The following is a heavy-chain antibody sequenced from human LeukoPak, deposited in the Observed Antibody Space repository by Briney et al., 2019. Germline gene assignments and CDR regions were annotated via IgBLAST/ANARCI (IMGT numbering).Heavy chain of an antibody. J-gene: IGHJ4*02. Sequence: SQTLSLTCTVSGGSISSGDYYWSWIRQPPGTGLEWIGYIYYSGSTYYNPSLKSRVTISVDTSKNQFSLKLSSVTAADTAVYYCARGGNVDTAMVFLFDYWGQGTLVTVSS. CDR2: IYYSGST. CDR3: ARGGNVDTAMVFLFDY. D-gene: IGHD5-18*01. CDR1: GGSISSGDYY. V-gene: IGHV4-30-4*01.